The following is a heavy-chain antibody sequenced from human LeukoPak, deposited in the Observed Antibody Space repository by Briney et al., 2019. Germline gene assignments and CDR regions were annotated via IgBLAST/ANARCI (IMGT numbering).Heavy chain of an antibody. V-gene: IGHV4-39*01. CDR2: IYYSGRT. CDR1: GGSIGSSSYY. D-gene: IGHD3-22*01. Sequence: PSETLSLTCTVSGGSIGSSSYYWGWIRQPPGKGLEWIGSIYYSGRTYYNSSLESRVTISVDTSKNQFSLKLRSVTAADTAVYYCARQGYSDNSGYYSALEYWGQGTLLTVSS. CDR3: ARQGYSDNSGYYSALEY. J-gene: IGHJ4*02.